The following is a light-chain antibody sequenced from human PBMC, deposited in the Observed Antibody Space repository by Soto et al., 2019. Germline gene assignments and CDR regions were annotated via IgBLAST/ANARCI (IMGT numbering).Light chain of an antibody. Sequence: EIVLTQSPATLSLSPGERATLSCRASQSVSSYLAWYQQKPGQAPRLLIYATSTRATGIPARFSGSGSGTDFTLTISCLQSEDFATYYCQQYYSYPRTFGQGTKVDIK. CDR1: QSVSSY. J-gene: IGKJ1*01. CDR2: ATS. CDR3: QQYYSYPRT. V-gene: IGKV3-15*01.